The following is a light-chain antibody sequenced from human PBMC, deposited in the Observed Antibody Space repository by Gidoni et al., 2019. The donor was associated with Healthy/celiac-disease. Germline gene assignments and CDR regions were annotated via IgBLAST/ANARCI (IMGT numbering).Light chain of an antibody. CDR2: GAS. J-gene: IGKJ1*01. CDR1: QSVSSN. Sequence: EIVMTQSPATLSVSPGERATLSCRASQSVSSNLAWYQQKPGQAPRLLIYGASTRATGIPARFSGSGSGTEFTRTISSLQSEDFAVYYCQQYNNWPGTFGQXTKVEIK. V-gene: IGKV3-15*01. CDR3: QQYNNWPGT.